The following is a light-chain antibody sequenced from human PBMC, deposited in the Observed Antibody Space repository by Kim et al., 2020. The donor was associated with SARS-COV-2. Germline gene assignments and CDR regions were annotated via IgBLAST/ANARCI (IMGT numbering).Light chain of an antibody. CDR1: KLGDKY. J-gene: IGLJ2*01. CDR3: RAWAGSIADVV. CDR2: QDS. Sequence: SYELTQPPSVSVSPGQTASITCSGDKLGDKYACWYQQKPGQSPVLVFYQDSKRPSGIPERSSGSNPGNTATLPISGPQAMVEPAYSCRAWAGSIADVVFG. V-gene: IGLV3-1*01.